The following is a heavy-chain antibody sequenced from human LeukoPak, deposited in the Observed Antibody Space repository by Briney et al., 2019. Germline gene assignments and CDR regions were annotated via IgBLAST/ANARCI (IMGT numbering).Heavy chain of an antibody. J-gene: IGHJ1*01. V-gene: IGHV4-4*07. CDR2: VYTSGDT. Sequence: WETLSLTCTVSGGSISSYFWSWIRQPAGKGLEWIGRVYTSGDTNYNPSLKSRVTISVDTSKNQFSLKLSSVTAADTAVYYCARDDYQHWGQGTLVTVSS. CDR3: ARDDYQH. CDR1: GGSISSYF.